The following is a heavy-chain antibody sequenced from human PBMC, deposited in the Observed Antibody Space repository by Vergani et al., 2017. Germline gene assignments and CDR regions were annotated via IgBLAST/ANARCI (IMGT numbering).Heavy chain of an antibody. CDR1: GGTFSSYA. Sequence: QVQLVQSGAEVKKPGSSVKVSCKASGGTFSSYAISWVRQAPGQGLEWMGGIIPIFGTANYAQKFQGRVTITADESTSTAYMELSSLRSEDTAVYYCARAIVVVPAAIPYYYYYMDVWGKETTVTVSS. J-gene: IGHJ6*03. D-gene: IGHD2-2*02. CDR2: IIPIFGTA. V-gene: IGHV1-69*01. CDR3: ARAIVVVPAAIPYYYYYMDV.